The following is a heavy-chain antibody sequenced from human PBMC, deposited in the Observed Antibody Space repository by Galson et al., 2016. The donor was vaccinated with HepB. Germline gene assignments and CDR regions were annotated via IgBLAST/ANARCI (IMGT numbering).Heavy chain of an antibody. CDR2: ILDSGRST. Sequence: SLRLSCAASGFTFSTYDVTWVRQAPGKGPEWVSTILDSGRSTYYADSVKGRFTISRDNSKNTLYLQMDSLRVVDTARYYCAKSTYNWNVRDAFDLWGPGTMVAVSS. J-gene: IGHJ3*01. D-gene: IGHD1-20*01. CDR3: AKSTYNWNVRDAFDL. V-gene: IGHV3-23*01. CDR1: GFTFSTYD.